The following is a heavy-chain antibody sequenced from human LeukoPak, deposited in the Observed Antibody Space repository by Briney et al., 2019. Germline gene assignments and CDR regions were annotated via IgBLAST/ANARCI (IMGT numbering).Heavy chain of an antibody. V-gene: IGHV3-43*01. CDR2: ISWDGGST. D-gene: IGHD1-26*01. Sequence: GGSLRLSCAASGFTFDDYTMHWVRQAPGKGLEWVSLISWDGGSTYYADSVKGRFTISRDNSKNSLYLQMNSLRTEDTALYYCAKDKSGRYWGFFDYWGQGTLVTVS. CDR3: AKDKSGRYWGFFDY. J-gene: IGHJ4*02. CDR1: GFTFDDYT.